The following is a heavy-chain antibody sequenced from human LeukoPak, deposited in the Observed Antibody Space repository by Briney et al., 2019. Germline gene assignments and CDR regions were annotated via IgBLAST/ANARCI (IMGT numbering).Heavy chain of an antibody. V-gene: IGHV4-4*02. Sequence: SETLSLTCAVSGGSISSSDWWGWVRQPPGKGLEWLGQIYYSGSTNYNPSLKSRVTISVDKSKNQLSLKLSSVTAADTAVYYCARVSGSYFDYWGQGTLVTVSS. CDR1: GGSISSSDW. D-gene: IGHD1-26*01. CDR3: ARVSGSYFDY. J-gene: IGHJ4*02. CDR2: IYYSGST.